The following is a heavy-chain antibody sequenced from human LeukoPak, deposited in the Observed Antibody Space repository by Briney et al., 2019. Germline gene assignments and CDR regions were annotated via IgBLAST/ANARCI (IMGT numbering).Heavy chain of an antibody. J-gene: IGHJ4*02. CDR2: INPNSGGT. V-gene: IGHV1/OR15-1*02. D-gene: IGHD2-2*01. CDR3: ATDEGYCSSTSCHRPFDY. Sequence: ASVKVSFKASGYIFTDYYMHWVRQAPGQELGWMGRINPNSGGTNYAQKFQGRVTMTRDTSISTAYTELSSLRSEDTAVYYCATDEGYCSSTSCHRPFDYWGQGTLVTVSS. CDR1: GYIFTDYY.